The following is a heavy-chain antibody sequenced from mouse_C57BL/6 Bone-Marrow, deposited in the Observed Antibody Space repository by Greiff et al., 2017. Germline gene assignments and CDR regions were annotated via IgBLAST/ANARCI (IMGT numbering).Heavy chain of an antibody. CDR1: GYTFTSYW. Sequence: VQLQQPGAELVRPGTSVKLSCKASGYTFTSYWMHWVKQRPGQGLEWIGVIDPSDSYTNYNQKFKGKATLTVDTSSSTAYMQLSSLTSEDSAVYYCAITTGAYWGQGTLVTVSA. D-gene: IGHD1-1*01. J-gene: IGHJ3*01. CDR3: AITTGAY. V-gene: IGHV1-59*01. CDR2: IDPSDSYT.